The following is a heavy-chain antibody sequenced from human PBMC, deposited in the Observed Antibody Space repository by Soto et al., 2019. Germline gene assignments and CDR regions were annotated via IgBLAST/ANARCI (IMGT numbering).Heavy chain of an antibody. CDR1: GFRFSTYG. V-gene: IGHV3-30*03. CDR2: ISYDGSNK. Sequence: GGSXRLSCRTSGFRFSTYGMHWVRQAPVKGLEWVAVISYDGSNKYYADSVKGRFTISRDNSKNTLYLQMNSLRAEDTAVYYCARSPYSVSYLAYFDYWGQGTLVTVSS. J-gene: IGHJ4*02. D-gene: IGHD1-26*01. CDR3: ARSPYSVSYLAYFDY.